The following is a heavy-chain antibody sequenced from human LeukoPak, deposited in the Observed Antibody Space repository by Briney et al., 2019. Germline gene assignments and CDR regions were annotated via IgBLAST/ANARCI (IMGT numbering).Heavy chain of an antibody. CDR1: GFTFSSYA. CDR3: ARDPEHYGSGSYLDY. D-gene: IGHD3-10*01. V-gene: IGHV3-30-3*01. Sequence: GGSLRLSCAASGFTFSSYAIDWVRQAPGKGLEWVAVISYDGTNKNYADSVKGRFTISRDSSKNTVYLEMNSLRGEDTAVYYCARDPEHYGSGSYLDYWGQGSLVTVSS. J-gene: IGHJ4*02. CDR2: ISYDGTNK.